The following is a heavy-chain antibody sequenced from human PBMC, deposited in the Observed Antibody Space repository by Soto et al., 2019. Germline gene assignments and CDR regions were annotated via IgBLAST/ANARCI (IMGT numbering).Heavy chain of an antibody. CDR3: ARWNSYGYYFDY. V-gene: IGHV4-31*03. Sequence: PSETLSLTCTVSGGSISSGGYYWSWIRQHPGKGLEWIGYIYYSGSTYYNPSLKGRFTISRDNAKNSLYLQMNSLRAEDTAVYYCARWNSYGYYFDYWGQGTLVTVSS. D-gene: IGHD5-18*01. CDR1: GGSISSGGYY. CDR2: IYYSGST. J-gene: IGHJ4*02.